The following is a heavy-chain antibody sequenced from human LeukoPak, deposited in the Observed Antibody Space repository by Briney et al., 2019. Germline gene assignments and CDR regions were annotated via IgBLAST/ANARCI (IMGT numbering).Heavy chain of an antibody. CDR2: ISYDGSNK. CDR3: ARGALLWFGELLHFDY. Sequence: PGGSLRLSCAASGFTFSSYAMSWVRQAPGKGLEWVAVISYDGSNKYYADSVKGRFTISRDNSKNTLYLQMNSLRAEDTAVYYCARGALLWFGELLHFDYWGQGTLVTVSS. V-gene: IGHV3-30-3*01. J-gene: IGHJ4*02. D-gene: IGHD3-10*01. CDR1: GFTFSSYA.